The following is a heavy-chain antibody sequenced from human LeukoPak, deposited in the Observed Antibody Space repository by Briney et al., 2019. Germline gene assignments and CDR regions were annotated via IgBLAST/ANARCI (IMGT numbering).Heavy chain of an antibody. V-gene: IGHV4-34*01. Sequence: SETLSLTCAVYGGSFSGYYWSWIRQPPGKGLEWIGEINHSGSTNYNPSLKSRVTISVDTSKNQFSLKLSSVTAADTAVYYCARGREHSSRRPRFDPWGQGTLVTVSS. CDR1: GGSFSGYY. D-gene: IGHD3-3*02. CDR3: ARGREHSSRRPRFDP. J-gene: IGHJ5*02. CDR2: INHSGST.